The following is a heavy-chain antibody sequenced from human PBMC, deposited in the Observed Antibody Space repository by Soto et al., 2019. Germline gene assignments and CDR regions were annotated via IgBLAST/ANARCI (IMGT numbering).Heavy chain of an antibody. D-gene: IGHD6-13*01. J-gene: IGHJ4*02. CDR3: ARQPGIGTLDY. Sequence: SETLSLTCTVSGGSISSSSYYWGWIRQPPGKGLEWIGSIYYSGSTYYNPSLKSRVTISVDTSKNQFSLKLSSVTAADTAVHYCARQPGIGTLDYWGQGTLVPVYS. CDR1: GGSISSSSYY. CDR2: IYYSGST. V-gene: IGHV4-39*01.